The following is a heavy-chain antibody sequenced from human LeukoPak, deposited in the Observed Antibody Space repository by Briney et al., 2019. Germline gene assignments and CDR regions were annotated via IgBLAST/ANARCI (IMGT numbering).Heavy chain of an antibody. V-gene: IGHV4-59*01. CDR1: GGSISSYY. CDR2: IYYSGST. Sequence: KPSETLSLTCTVSGGSISSYYWSWIRQPPGKGLEWIGYIYYSGSTNYNPSLKSRVTISVDTSKNQFSLKPSSVTAADTAVYYCARYDYGDYVGHWFDPWGQGTLVTVSS. J-gene: IGHJ5*02. CDR3: ARYDYGDYVGHWFDP. D-gene: IGHD4-17*01.